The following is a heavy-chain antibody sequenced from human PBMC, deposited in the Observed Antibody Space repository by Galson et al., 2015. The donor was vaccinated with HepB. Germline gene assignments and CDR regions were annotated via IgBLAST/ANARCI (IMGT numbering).Heavy chain of an antibody. CDR1: GFTFSNFA. D-gene: IGHD2-2*01. V-gene: IGHV3-30-3*01. CDR2: ISDDGNNA. CDR3: KIMPY. J-gene: IGHJ4*02. Sequence: SLRLSCAASGFTFSNFAMQWVRQAPDKGLEWVARISDDGNNAYYADSVKGRFTLSRDNSKNTLFLQMNSLRTEDTAVYYCKIMPYWGQGTLVIVSS.